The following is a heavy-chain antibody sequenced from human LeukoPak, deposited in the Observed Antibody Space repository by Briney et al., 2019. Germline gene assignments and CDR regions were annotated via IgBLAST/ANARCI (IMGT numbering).Heavy chain of an antibody. CDR1: GFTFSGYW. V-gene: IGHV3-7*01. Sequence: GGSLRLSCVASGFTFSGYWMTWVRQAPGKGLEWVANIKQDGSEKYYVGSVKGRFTISRDNAKNSLYLQMNSLRAEDTAVYYCARDPGYYGSGSYLNWGQGTLVTVSS. CDR2: IKQDGSEK. D-gene: IGHD3-10*01. J-gene: IGHJ4*02. CDR3: ARDPGYYGSGSYLN.